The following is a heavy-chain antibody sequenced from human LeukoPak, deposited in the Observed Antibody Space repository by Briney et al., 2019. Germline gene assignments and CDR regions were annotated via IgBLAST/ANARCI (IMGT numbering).Heavy chain of an antibody. V-gene: IGHV2-5*02. CDR3: THGRAFYYDTTGYFPAFDY. D-gene: IGHD3-22*01. CDR2: IYGDENE. J-gene: IGHJ4*02. Sequence: SGPTLVRPTQTLTLTCTFSGFSVTTSGVGVGWIRQSPGKALEWLALIYGDENERYSPSLKSRLTITKDTSKNLVVLKMTNMDPMDTATYFCTHGRAFYYDTTGYFPAFDYWGQGALVTVSS. CDR1: GFSVTTSGVG.